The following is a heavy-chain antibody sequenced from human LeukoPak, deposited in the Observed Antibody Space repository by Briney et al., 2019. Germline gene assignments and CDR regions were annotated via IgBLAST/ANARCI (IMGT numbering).Heavy chain of an antibody. J-gene: IGHJ4*02. V-gene: IGHV3-7*01. Sequence: GGSLRLSCVVSGFTFSKYRMTWVRQAPGKGLEWVANINQDGSDIYYLDSLGGRFTSSRDNAAGSVFLHLDNLTVEDTAVYYCARSQSTMATWSLDYWGRGTRVTVSS. D-gene: IGHD5/OR15-5a*01. CDR1: GFTFSKYR. CDR3: ARSQSTMATWSLDY. CDR2: INQDGSDI.